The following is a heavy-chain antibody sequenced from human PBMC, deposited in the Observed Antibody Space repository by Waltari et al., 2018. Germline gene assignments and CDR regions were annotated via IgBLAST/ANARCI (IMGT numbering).Heavy chain of an antibody. CDR2: ISGGGYPI. J-gene: IGHJ4*02. D-gene: IGHD1-26*01. V-gene: IGHV3-48*01. CDR1: GFGFSSFG. CDR3: APMGASRLTWTD. Sequence: EVQLVESGGGLVQPGGSLRLPCAAPGFGFSSFGMNWVRQAPGKGLEWVAHISGGGYPIYYADSVKGRFTISRDNAKNSLFLQMNGLRAEDTAVYYCAPMGASRLTWTDWGQGTLVTVSS.